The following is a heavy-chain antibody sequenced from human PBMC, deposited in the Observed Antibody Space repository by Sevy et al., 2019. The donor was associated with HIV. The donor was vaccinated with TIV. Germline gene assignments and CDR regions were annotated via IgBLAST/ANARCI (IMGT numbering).Heavy chain of an antibody. CDR2: ISYDGSNK. CDR1: GFTFSSYG. CDR3: ARGTDFWSGYPPTGYYYYYGMDV. Sequence: GGSLRLSCAASGFTFSSYGMHWVRQAPGKGLEWVAVISYDGSNKYYADSVKGRFTISRDNSKNRLYLQMNSLRAEDTAVYYCARGTDFWSGYPPTGYYYYYGMDVWGQGTTVTVSS. D-gene: IGHD3-3*01. V-gene: IGHV3-30*03. J-gene: IGHJ6*02.